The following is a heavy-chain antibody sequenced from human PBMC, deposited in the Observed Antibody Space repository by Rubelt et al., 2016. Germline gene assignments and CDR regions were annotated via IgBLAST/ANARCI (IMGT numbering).Heavy chain of an antibody. CDR2: MYYSGSA. V-gene: IGHV4-59*12. D-gene: IGHD5-24*01. CDR3: ARGGHRDGYNYHFDY. Sequence: QVQLQESGPGLVKPSETLSLTCTVSGDSISSYYWSWIRQPPGKGLEWIGSMYYSGSAYYNPSLKSRVTISVDTSKNQFSLKLGSVTAADTAVYYCARGGHRDGYNYHFDYWGQGTQVTVSS. CDR1: GDSISSYY. J-gene: IGHJ4*02.